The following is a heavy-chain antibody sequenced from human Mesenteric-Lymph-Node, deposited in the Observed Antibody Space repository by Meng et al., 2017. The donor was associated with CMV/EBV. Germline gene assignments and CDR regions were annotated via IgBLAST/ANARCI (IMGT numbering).Heavy chain of an antibody. V-gene: IGHV3-64*02. CDR1: GFTFSSFA. J-gene: IGHJ4*02. D-gene: IGHD5-18*01. Sequence: GGSLRLSCAASGFTFSSFAMHWVRQAPGKGLEYVSSISSNGGSTYYADSVKGRFTISRDNSKNTLYLQMGGLRAEDMAVYYCARVSAYSYGALDYWGQGTLVTVSS. CDR2: ISSNGGST. CDR3: ARVSAYSYGALDY.